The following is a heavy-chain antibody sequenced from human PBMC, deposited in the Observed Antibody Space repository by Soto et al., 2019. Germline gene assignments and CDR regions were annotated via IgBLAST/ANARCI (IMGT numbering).Heavy chain of an antibody. CDR1: GGTFSSYA. Sequence: ASVKVSCKASGGTFSSYAISWVRQAPGQGLEWMGGIIPIFGTANYAQKLQGRVTITADESTSTAYMELSSLRSEDTAVYYCARDRAVAGKRYFDLWGRGTLVTSPQ. CDR2: IIPIFGTA. CDR3: ARDRAVAGKRYFDL. D-gene: IGHD6-19*01. V-gene: IGHV1-69*13. J-gene: IGHJ2*01.